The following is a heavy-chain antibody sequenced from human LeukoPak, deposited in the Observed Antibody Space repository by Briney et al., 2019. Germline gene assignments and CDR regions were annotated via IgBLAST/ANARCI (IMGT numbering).Heavy chain of an antibody. CDR2: IHPDGEEK. J-gene: IGHJ3*01. CDR1: GFTFRKYW. CDR3: ARGFDGANAFDL. V-gene: IGHV3-7*01. Sequence: GGSLRLSCAASGFTFRKYWMSWVRQAPGKGLEWVANIHPDGEEKYHVDFVEGRFTIFRDNAKNLLYLQMNSLRAEDTAVYYCARGFDGANAFDLWGQGTLVTVSS.